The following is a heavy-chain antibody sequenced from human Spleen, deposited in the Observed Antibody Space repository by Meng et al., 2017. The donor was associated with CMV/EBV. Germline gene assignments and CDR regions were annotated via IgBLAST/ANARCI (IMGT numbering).Heavy chain of an antibody. CDR3: ARDRQKGYCSGGSCYLDY. V-gene: IGHV3-21*01. D-gene: IGHD2-15*01. CDR1: GFTFSDYS. Sequence: GESLKISCAASGFTFSDYSMNWVRQAPGKGLVWVSLISSSSSYMNYADSVKGRFTISRDNAKNSLYLQMTSLRAEDTAVYYCARDRQKGYCSGGSCYLDYWGQGTLVTVSS. CDR2: ISSSSSYM. J-gene: IGHJ4*02.